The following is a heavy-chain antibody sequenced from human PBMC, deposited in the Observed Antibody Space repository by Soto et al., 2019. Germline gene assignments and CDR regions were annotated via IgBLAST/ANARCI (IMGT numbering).Heavy chain of an antibody. CDR1: GFSLDTSGVS. Sequence: QITLTESGPTLVKPTQTLTLTCTFSGFSLDTSGVSVSWIRQSPGKALEWLALIYWDDDKRYSPSLKNRLTITKDPTKNQVVLTMPNNDPVDTGPYYGAHCNVNTAMIYRYFHIWGRGPLVTVSS. D-gene: IGHD3-16*01. CDR3: AHCNVNTAMIYRYFHI. V-gene: IGHV2-5*02. J-gene: IGHJ2*01. CDR2: IYWDDDK.